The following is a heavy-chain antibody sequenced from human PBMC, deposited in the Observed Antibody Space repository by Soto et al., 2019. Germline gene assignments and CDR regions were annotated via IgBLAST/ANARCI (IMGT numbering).Heavy chain of an antibody. Sequence: SETLSLTCTVSGGSISSYYWSWIRQPPGKGLEWIGYIYYSGSTNYNPSLKSRVTISVDTSKNQCSLKLSSVTAADTAVYYCARDDSGPFSGSYFRWFDPWGQGTLVTVSS. D-gene: IGHD1-26*01. J-gene: IGHJ5*02. V-gene: IGHV4-59*01. CDR3: ARDDSGPFSGSYFRWFDP. CDR2: IYYSGST. CDR1: GGSISSYY.